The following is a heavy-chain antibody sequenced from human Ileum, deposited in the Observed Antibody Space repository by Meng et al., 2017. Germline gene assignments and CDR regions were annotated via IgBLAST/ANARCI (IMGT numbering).Heavy chain of an antibody. CDR3: ATDRGSGWYGHFYH. CDR1: GFTFSNYW. Sequence: GGSLRLSCAASGFTFSNYWMSWVHQAPGKGLEWVANIRQDGSQKYYVDSVKGRFTISRDNAKNSLYLQMNSLRAEDSAVYYCATDRGSGWYGHFYHWGQGTLVTVSS. CDR2: IRQDGSQK. V-gene: IGHV3-7*01. D-gene: IGHD6-19*01. J-gene: IGHJ1*01.